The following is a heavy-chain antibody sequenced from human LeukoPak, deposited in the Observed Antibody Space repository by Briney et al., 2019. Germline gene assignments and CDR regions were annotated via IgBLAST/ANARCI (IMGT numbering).Heavy chain of an antibody. V-gene: IGHV1-69*13. CDR3: AREERYYYDSSGYHTTYFDY. Sequence: ASVKVSCKASGGTLSSYAISWVRQAPGQGLEWMGGIIPVFGTANYAQKFQGRVTITADESTSTAYMELRSLRSDDTAVYYCAREERYYYDSSGYHTTYFDYWGQGTLVTVSS. CDR1: GGTLSSYA. CDR2: IIPVFGTA. D-gene: IGHD3-22*01. J-gene: IGHJ4*02.